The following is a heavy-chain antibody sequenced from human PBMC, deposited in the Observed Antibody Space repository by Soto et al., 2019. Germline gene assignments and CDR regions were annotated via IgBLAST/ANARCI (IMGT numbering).Heavy chain of an antibody. V-gene: IGHV3-23*01. D-gene: IGHD5-12*01. CDR1: GFTFSSYA. CDR3: AKRSSYSAYGELDY. Sequence: AGGSLRLSCAASGFTFSSYAMTWVRQPPGKGLEWVSGISGRGENTYYADSVKGRFTISGDKSKRTLYLQMDRLRAEDTAVYYCAKRSSYSAYGELDYWGQGTLVTVSS. CDR2: ISGRGENT. J-gene: IGHJ4*02.